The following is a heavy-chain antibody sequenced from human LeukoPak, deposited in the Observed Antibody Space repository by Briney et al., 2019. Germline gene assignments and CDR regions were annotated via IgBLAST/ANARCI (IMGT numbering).Heavy chain of an antibody. J-gene: IGHJ4*02. CDR2: ISGDGNSP. Sequence: GGSLRLSCAASGFTFDDYAMHWVRQAPGKGLEWVSLISGDGNSPNYAASVKGRFTISRDNSENSLYLQMNSLRIEDTAFYYCAANFGAYYYDTRGYYGFWGQGTLVTVSS. D-gene: IGHD3-22*01. V-gene: IGHV3-43*02. CDR1: GFTFDDYA. CDR3: AANFGAYYYDTRGYYGF.